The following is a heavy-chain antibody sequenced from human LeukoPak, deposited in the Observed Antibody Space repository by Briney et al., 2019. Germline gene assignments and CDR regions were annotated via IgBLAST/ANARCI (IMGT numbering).Heavy chain of an antibody. D-gene: IGHD3-10*01. CDR1: GGSITSSRYY. Sequence: SETLSLTCTVSGGSITSSRYYWGWIRQPPGKGLEWIGSIYYSGSTYYNPSLKSRVTISVDTSKNQFSLKLSSVTAADTAVYYCARTRVSYGSGSYLNWFDPWGQGTLVTVSS. CDR2: IYYSGST. CDR3: ARTRVSYGSGSYLNWFDP. J-gene: IGHJ5*02. V-gene: IGHV4-39*01.